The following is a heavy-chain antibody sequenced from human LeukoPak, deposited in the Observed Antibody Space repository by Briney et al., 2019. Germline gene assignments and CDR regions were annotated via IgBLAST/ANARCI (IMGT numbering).Heavy chain of an antibody. D-gene: IGHD3-22*01. CDR3: ASTPYYYDSSGYYRGLFDY. V-gene: IGHV4-30-4*01. CDR2: IYYGGST. J-gene: IGHJ4*02. CDR1: GGSISSGDYY. Sequence: PSETLSLTCTVSGGSISSGDYYWSWIRQPPGKGLEWIGYIYYGGSTYYNPSLKSRVTISVDTSKNQFSLKLSSVTAADTAVYYCASTPYYYDSSGYYRGLFDYWGQGTLVTVSS.